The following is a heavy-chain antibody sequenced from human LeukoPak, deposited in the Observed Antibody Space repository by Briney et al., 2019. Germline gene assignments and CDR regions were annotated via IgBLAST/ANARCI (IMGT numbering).Heavy chain of an antibody. J-gene: IGHJ5*02. V-gene: IGHV1-8*01. CDR3: ARRLTYYDFWSGYFLGFDP. CDR1: GYTFTSYD. D-gene: IGHD3-3*01. CDR2: MNPNSGNT. Sequence: ASVKVSCKASGYTFTSYDINWVRQATGQGLEWMGWMNPNSGNTGYAQKFQGRVTMTRNTSISTAYMELSSLRSEDTAVYYCARRLTYYDFWSGYFLGFDPWGQGTLVTVSS.